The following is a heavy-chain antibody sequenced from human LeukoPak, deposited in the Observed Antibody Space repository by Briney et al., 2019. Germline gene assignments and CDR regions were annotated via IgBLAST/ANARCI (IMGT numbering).Heavy chain of an antibody. D-gene: IGHD5-18*01. Sequence: GASVKVSCKVSGYTLTELSMHWVRQAPGKGLEWMGGFDPEDGETIYAQKFQGRVTMTEDTSTDTAYMELSSLRSEDTAVYYCARTPGGVDTAMVNFGCCGDYYYYMDVWGKGTTVTVSS. V-gene: IGHV1-24*01. CDR1: GYTLTELS. CDR2: FDPEDGET. J-gene: IGHJ6*03. CDR3: ARTPGGVDTAMVNFGCCGDYYYYMDV.